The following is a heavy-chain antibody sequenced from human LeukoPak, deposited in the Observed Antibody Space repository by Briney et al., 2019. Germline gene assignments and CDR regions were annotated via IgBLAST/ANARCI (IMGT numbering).Heavy chain of an antibody. CDR3: TRDIDADYVDY. CDR1: GFTFGDYA. Sequence: GGSLRLSCTTSGFTFGDYAMSWVRQAPGKGLEWVGFIRSKPYGGTTEYAPSVKGRFTISRDDSKNIAYLQMDSLKTEDTAVYYCTRDIDADYVDYWGQGDLVTVSS. J-gene: IGHJ4*02. V-gene: IGHV3-49*04. CDR2: IRSKPYGGTT. D-gene: IGHD2-15*01.